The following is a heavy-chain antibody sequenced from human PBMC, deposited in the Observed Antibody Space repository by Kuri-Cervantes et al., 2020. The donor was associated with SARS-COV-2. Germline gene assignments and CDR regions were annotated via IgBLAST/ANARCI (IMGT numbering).Heavy chain of an antibody. J-gene: IGHJ3*02. CDR1: GCTFSSYA. CDR2: IIPIFGTA. CDR3: ARDRRGATRPDAFDI. Sequence: SVKVSCKASGCTFSSYAISWVRQAPGQGLEWMGGIIPIFGTANYAQKFQGRVTITADESTSTAYMELSSLRSEDTAVYYCARDRRGATRPDAFDIWGQGTMVTVSS. V-gene: IGHV1-69*13. D-gene: IGHD3-10*01.